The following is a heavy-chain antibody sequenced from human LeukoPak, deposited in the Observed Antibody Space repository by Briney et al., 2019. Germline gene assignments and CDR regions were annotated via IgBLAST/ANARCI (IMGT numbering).Heavy chain of an antibody. Sequence: GGSLRHSCAASGFTFSSYWMTWVRQAPGKGLEWVANINQDGTEKYYVDSVKGRFTISRDNAKNSLYLQMSSLRAEDTALYYCAKDIGSSGLDYWGQGTLVTVSS. CDR1: GFTFSSYW. D-gene: IGHD6-13*01. CDR2: INQDGTEK. CDR3: AKDIGSSGLDY. J-gene: IGHJ4*02. V-gene: IGHV3-7*03.